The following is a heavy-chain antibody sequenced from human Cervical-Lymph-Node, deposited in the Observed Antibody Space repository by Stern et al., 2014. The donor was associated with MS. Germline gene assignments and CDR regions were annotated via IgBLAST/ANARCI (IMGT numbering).Heavy chain of an antibody. CDR2: IHASGTT. D-gene: IGHD3-22*01. Sequence: QVQLQESGPGLVKPSQTLSFTCTVSVGSINSGTYYWSWLRQSAGKGLEWMGRIHASGTTDYNPSLKSRVIISVDTSENQVSLKLSSVTASDTAVYYCASTRYYYDSRGHSLPGYNWFDTWGQGTQVTVSS. J-gene: IGHJ5*02. CDR1: VGSINSGTYY. CDR3: ASTRYYYDSRGHSLPGYNWFDT. V-gene: IGHV4-61*02.